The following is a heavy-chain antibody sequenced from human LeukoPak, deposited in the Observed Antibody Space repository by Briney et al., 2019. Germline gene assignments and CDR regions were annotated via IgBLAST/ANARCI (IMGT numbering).Heavy chain of an antibody. D-gene: IGHD6-6*01. CDR1: GYSFTSYW. V-gene: IGHV5-51*01. CDR3: ARRFGIAARYWYFDL. J-gene: IGHJ2*01. CDR2: IYPGDSDT. Sequence: GESLKISCKGSGYSFTSYWIGWVRKMPGKGLEWMGIIYPGDSDTRYSPSFQGQVTISADRSISTAYLQWSSLKASDTAMYYCARRFGIAARYWYFDLWGRGTLVTVSS.